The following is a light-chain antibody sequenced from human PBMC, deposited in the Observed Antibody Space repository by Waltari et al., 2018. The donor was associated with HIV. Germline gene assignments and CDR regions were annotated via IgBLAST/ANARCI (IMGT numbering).Light chain of an antibody. V-gene: IGKV3-15*01. CDR2: SAS. CDR3: QQYNNWPPYT. CDR1: QSVSSN. J-gene: IGKJ2*01. Sequence: EIVMTQSPATLSVSPGERATLSCRASQSVSSNLAWYQQKPGQAPRLLIYSASGSATGIPARFSGSGSGTEFTLTISSLQSEDFAVYYCQQYNNWPPYTFGQGTKLEI.